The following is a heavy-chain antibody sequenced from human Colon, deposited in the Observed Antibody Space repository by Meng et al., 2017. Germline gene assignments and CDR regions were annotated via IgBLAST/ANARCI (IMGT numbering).Heavy chain of an antibody. Sequence: GESLKISCAASGFTFDDYGMSWVRQAPGKGLEWVSGINWNGGSTGYADSVKGRFTSSRDNAKNSLYLQMNSLRAEDTALYYCARLYYEGYFDYWGQGTLVTVSS. V-gene: IGHV3-20*04. CDR3: ARLYYEGYFDY. CDR1: GFTFDDYG. J-gene: IGHJ4*02. D-gene: IGHD3-22*01. CDR2: INWNGGST.